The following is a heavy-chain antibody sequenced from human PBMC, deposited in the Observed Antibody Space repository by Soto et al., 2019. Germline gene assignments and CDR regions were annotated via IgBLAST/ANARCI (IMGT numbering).Heavy chain of an antibody. Sequence: PGGSLRLSCAASGFTFSSYAMHWVRQAPGKGLEWVAVISYGGSNKYYADSVKGRFTISRDNSKNTLYLQMNSLRAEDTAVYYCARDPYCSGGSCFGLDYWGQGTLVTVSS. CDR2: ISYGGSNK. CDR3: ARDPYCSGGSCFGLDY. J-gene: IGHJ4*02. D-gene: IGHD2-15*01. V-gene: IGHV3-30-3*01. CDR1: GFTFSSYA.